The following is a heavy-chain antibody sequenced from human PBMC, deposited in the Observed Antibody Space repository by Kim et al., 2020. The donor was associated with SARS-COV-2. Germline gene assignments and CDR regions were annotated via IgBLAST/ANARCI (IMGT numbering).Heavy chain of an antibody. CDR3: ARANPYYDFWSGYYTANWFDP. Sequence: GESLKISCQGSGYSFTSYWIGWVRQMPGKGLAWMGIIYPGDSDTRYSPSFQGQVTISADKSISTAYLQWSSLKASDTAMYYCARANPYYDFWSGYYTANWFDPWGQGTLVTVSS. CDR2: IYPGDSDT. J-gene: IGHJ5*02. CDR1: GYSFTSYW. D-gene: IGHD3-3*01. V-gene: IGHV5-51*01.